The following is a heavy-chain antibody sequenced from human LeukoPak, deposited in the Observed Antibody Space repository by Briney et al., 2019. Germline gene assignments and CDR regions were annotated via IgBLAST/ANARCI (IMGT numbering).Heavy chain of an antibody. Sequence: ASVQVSCKASGYTFTSYDINWVRQATGQGLEWMGWMNPNSGNTGYAQKFQGRVTMTRNTSISTAYMELSSLRSEDTAVYYCARGHSYYYGSGSYINWFDPWGQGTLVTVSS. J-gene: IGHJ5*02. D-gene: IGHD3-10*01. CDR2: MNPNSGNT. V-gene: IGHV1-8*01. CDR1: GYTFTSYD. CDR3: ARGHSYYYGSGSYINWFDP.